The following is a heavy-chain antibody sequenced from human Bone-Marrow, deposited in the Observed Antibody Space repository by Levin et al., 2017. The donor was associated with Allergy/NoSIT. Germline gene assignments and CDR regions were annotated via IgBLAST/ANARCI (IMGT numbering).Heavy chain of an antibody. J-gene: IGHJ6*02. CDR1: GFTFSSYG. Sequence: GESLKISCAASGFTFSSYGMHWVRQAPGKGLEWVAVIWYDGSNKYYADSVKGRFTISRDNSKNTLYLQMNSLRAEDTAVYYCARVPPIYYDGMDVWGQGTTVTVSS. CDR3: ARVPPIYYDGMDV. CDR2: IWYDGSNK. V-gene: IGHV3-33*01.